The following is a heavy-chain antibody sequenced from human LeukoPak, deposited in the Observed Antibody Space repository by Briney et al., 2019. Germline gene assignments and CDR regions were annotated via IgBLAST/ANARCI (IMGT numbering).Heavy chain of an antibody. V-gene: IGHV1-18*04. CDR2: ISAYNGNT. CDR1: GYTFTTYY. J-gene: IGHJ4*02. CDR3: ARDYGSGSYYPGY. D-gene: IGHD3-10*01. Sequence: ASVKVSCKASGYTFTTYYMHWVRQAPGQGLEWMGWISAYNGNTNYAQKLQGRVTMTTDTSTSTAYMELRSLRSDDTAVYYCARDYGSGSYYPGYWGQGTLVTVSS.